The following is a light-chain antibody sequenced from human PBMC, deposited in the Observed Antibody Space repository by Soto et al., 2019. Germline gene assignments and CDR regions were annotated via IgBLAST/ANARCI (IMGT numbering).Light chain of an antibody. CDR2: GAS. J-gene: IGKJ2*01. CDR3: QQYGRSPPFT. Sequence: EIVLTQSPGTLSLSPGERATLSCRASQSVSSTYIAWYQQNPGQAPRLLIYGASNRATGIPDRFSGSGSGTDFTLTISRLEPEDFAMYFCQQYGRSPPFTFGQGTKVEIK. CDR1: QSVSSTY. V-gene: IGKV3-20*01.